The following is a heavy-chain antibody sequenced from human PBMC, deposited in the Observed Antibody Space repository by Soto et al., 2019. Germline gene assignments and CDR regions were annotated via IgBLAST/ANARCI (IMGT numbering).Heavy chain of an antibody. Sequence: QVQLVQSGAEVKKPGASVKVSCKASGYTFTSYAMHWVRQAPGQRLEWMGWINAGNGNTKYSQKFQGRVTITRDTSASTAYMELCSLRSEDTAVYYCARPLRYFGLMGYWGQGTLVTVSS. J-gene: IGHJ4*02. CDR1: GYTFTSYA. CDR3: ARPLRYFGLMGY. D-gene: IGHD3-9*01. V-gene: IGHV1-3*01. CDR2: INAGNGNT.